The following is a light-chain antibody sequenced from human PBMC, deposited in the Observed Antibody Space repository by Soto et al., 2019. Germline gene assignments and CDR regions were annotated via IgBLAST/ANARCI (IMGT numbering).Light chain of an antibody. Sequence: QSVLTQPPSVSGAPGQRVTISCTGSSSNIGAGYDVHWYQQLPGTPPKLLIYGNSNRPSGVPDRFSGSKSGTSASLAITGLQAEDEADYYCQSYDSSLGGWVFGGGTKVTVL. CDR3: QSYDSSLGGWV. J-gene: IGLJ3*02. CDR2: GNS. V-gene: IGLV1-40*01. CDR1: SSNIGAGYD.